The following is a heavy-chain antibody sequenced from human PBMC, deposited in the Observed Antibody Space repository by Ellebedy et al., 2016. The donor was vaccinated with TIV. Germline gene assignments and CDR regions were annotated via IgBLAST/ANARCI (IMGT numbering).Heavy chain of an antibody. J-gene: IGHJ4*02. CDR3: AREAAYLFDY. V-gene: IGHV1-69*13. CDR1: GGTFSSYA. D-gene: IGHD2-15*01. Sequence: SVKVSXXASGGTFSSYAISWVRQAPGQGLEWMGGIIPIFGTANYAQKFQGRVTITADESTSTAYMELSSLRSEDTAVYYCAREAAYLFDYWGQGTLVTVSS. CDR2: IIPIFGTA.